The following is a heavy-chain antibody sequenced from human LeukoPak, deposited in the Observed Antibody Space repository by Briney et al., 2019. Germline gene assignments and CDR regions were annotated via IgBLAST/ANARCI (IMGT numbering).Heavy chain of an antibody. V-gene: IGHV4-34*01. CDR2: INHSGST. CDR3: ARGLFGYPDY. D-gene: IGHD3-10*01. CDR1: GGSFSGYY. J-gene: IGHJ4*02. Sequence: LETLSLTCAVYGGSFSGYYWSWIRQPPGKGLEWIGEINHSGSTNYNPSLTSRVTISVDTSKNQFSLKLSSVTAADTAVYYCARGLFGYPDYWGQGTLVTVSS.